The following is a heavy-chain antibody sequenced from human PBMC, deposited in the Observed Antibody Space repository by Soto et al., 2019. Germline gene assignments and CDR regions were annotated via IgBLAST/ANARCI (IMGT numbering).Heavy chain of an antibody. Sequence: QVQLVQSGAEVKKPGSSVKVSCKASGGTFSSYTISWVRQAPGQGLEWMGRIIPILGIANYAQKFQGRVTITADRSTITAYMELSSLRSEDTAVYYCARGGTMVRFDYWGQGTLVTVPS. V-gene: IGHV1-69*02. J-gene: IGHJ4*02. D-gene: IGHD3-10*01. CDR2: IIPILGIA. CDR1: GGTFSSYT. CDR3: ARGGTMVRFDY.